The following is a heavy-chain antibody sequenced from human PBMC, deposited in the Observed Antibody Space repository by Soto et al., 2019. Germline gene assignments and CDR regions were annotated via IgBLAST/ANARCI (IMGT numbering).Heavy chain of an antibody. D-gene: IGHD3-10*01. Sequence: PSETLSLTCAVYGGSFSGYYWSWIRQPPGKGPEWIGEINHSGSTNYNPSLKRRVTILGDTSTNQFPLKLSSVTAADTAVYYCARVWGNYYGSGSYYNSFDPWGQGTLVTV. CDR1: GGSFSGYY. CDR3: ARVWGNYYGSGSYYNSFDP. J-gene: IGHJ5*02. V-gene: IGHV4-34*01. CDR2: INHSGST.